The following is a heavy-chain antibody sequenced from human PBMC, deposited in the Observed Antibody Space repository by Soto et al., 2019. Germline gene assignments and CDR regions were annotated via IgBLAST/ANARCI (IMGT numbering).Heavy chain of an antibody. CDR1: GFTFSSYG. CDR3: AGEAEGTTPCYYYGMDV. J-gene: IGHJ6*02. V-gene: IGHV3-33*01. CDR2: IWYDGSNK. Sequence: QVQLVESGGGVVQPGRSLRLSCAASGFTFSSYGMHWVRQAPGKGLEWVAVIWYDGSNKYYADSVKGRFTISRDNSKNTPYLQMNSLRAEGTSVYYCAGEAEGTTPCYYYGMDVWGQGTTVTVSS. D-gene: IGHD1-7*01.